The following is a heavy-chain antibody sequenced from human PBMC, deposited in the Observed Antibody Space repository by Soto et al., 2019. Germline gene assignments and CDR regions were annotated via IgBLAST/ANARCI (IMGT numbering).Heavy chain of an antibody. CDR3: AKGRGASGSLTPRVDF. CDR2: ISGGGDTT. D-gene: IGHD3-10*01. V-gene: IGHV3-23*01. J-gene: IGHJ4*02. Sequence: EVQLLESGGGLVQPGGSLRLSCAASGFTFNNYAMTWVRQAPGKGLEWVSAISGGGDTTSYADSVKGRFTVSRDGSKNTLYLQMTSRRAEDTALYYCAKGRGASGSLTPRVDFCGQGTLVTVSS. CDR1: GFTFNNYA.